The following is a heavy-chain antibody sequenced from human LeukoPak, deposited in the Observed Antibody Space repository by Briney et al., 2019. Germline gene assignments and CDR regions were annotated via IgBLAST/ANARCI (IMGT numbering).Heavy chain of an antibody. CDR3: AREGHSSSWYRDY. CDR2: INAGNGNT. CDR1: GYTFTSYA. V-gene: IGHV1-3*01. J-gene: IGHJ4*02. Sequence: ASVKVSCKASGYTFTSYAMHWVRQAPGQRLEWMGWINAGNGNTKYSQKFQGRVTITTDESTSTAYMELSSLRSEDTAVYYCAREGHSSSWYRDYWGQGTLVTVSS. D-gene: IGHD6-13*01.